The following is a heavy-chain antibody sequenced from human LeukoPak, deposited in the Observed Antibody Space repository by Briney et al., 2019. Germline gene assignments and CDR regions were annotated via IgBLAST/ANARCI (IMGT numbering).Heavy chain of an antibody. CDR2: INVEGNYI. Sequence: PGGSLRLSCAASGFTVSTFWMHWVRQAPGKELVWVARINVEGNYIDYAESVKGRFTISRDSAKNTLYLQMNGLRAEDTAVYSCARDLTGPYDHWGQGTLVTVSS. CDR3: ARDLTGPYDH. V-gene: IGHV3-74*01. CDR1: GFTVSTFW. J-gene: IGHJ4*02. D-gene: IGHD3-22*01.